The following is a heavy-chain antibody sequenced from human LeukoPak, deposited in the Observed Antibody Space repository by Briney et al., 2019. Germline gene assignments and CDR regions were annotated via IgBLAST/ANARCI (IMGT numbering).Heavy chain of an antibody. V-gene: IGHV3-48*03. CDR1: GFVFSSYE. D-gene: IGHD6-13*01. J-gene: IGHJ3*02. Sequence: GGSLRLSCAASGFVFSSYEMNWVRQAPGKGLEWVSYISSSGSTIYYADSVKGRFTISRDNAKNSLYLQMNSLRAEDTAVYYCARDAPIAAAGTGDAFDIWGQGTMVTVSS. CDR3: ARDAPIAAAGTGDAFDI. CDR2: ISSSGSTI.